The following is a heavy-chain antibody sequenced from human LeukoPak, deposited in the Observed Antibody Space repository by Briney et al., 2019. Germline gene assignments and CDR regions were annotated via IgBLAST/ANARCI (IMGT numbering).Heavy chain of an antibody. CDR2: ISSSSSYI. D-gene: IGHD2-2*01. Sequence: GGSLRLSCAASGFTFSSYSMNWVRQAPGKGLEWVSSISSSSSYIYYADSVKGRFTISRDNAKNSLYLQMNSLRAEDTAVYYCARMASNDAFDIWGQGTMVTVSS. CDR3: ARMASNDAFDI. J-gene: IGHJ3*02. CDR1: GFTFSSYS. V-gene: IGHV3-21*01.